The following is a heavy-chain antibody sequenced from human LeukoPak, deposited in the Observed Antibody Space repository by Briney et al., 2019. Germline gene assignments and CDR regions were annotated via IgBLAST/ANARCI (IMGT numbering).Heavy chain of an antibody. CDR1: GGSFSGYY. D-gene: IGHD5-18*01. CDR3: ARFLVGYSYGYGMDV. V-gene: IGHV4-59*08. J-gene: IGHJ6*02. Sequence: KSSETLSLTCAVYGGSFSGYYWSWIRQPPGKGLEWIGYIYYSGSTNYNPSLKSRVTISVDTSKNQFSLKLSSVTAADTAVYYCARFLVGYSYGYGMDVWGQGTTVTVSS. CDR2: IYYSGST.